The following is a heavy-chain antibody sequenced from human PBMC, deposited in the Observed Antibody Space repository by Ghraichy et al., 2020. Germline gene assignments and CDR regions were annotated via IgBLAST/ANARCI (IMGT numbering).Heavy chain of an antibody. Sequence: ETLSLTCTVSRGSISNYYWSWIRQPAGKGLEWFGRIYTNGSTIYNPSLKSRVTMSVDTSKNQFSLRLTSVTAADTAVYYCARGSPSYSSSSDYFDYWGQGALVTVSS. J-gene: IGHJ4*02. CDR2: IYTNGST. V-gene: IGHV4-4*07. CDR1: RGSISNYY. CDR3: ARGSPSYSSSSDYFDY. D-gene: IGHD6-6*01.